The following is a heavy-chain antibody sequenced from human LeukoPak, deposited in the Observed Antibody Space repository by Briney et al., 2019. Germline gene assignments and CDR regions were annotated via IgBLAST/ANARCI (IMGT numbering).Heavy chain of an antibody. CDR3: ASGKYYYDDSASLNRASRTALDV. V-gene: IGHV4-59*01. Sequence: SETLSLTCSVSGDSTTNYYCNWIRQSPGKGLGWLAYVYKNGHIGYNPSLRSRVTVSLDRSKTQISLRLRSVTAADTAIYYCASGKYYYDDSASLNRASRTALDVWAQGTMVIVSS. D-gene: IGHD3-22*01. J-gene: IGHJ3*01. CDR1: GDSTTNYY. CDR2: VYKNGHI.